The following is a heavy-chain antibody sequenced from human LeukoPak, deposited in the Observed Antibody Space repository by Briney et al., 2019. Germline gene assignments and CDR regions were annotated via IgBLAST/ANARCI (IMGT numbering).Heavy chain of an antibody. D-gene: IGHD6-6*01. CDR2: ITGSGGIS. CDR1: GFTFSSYA. CDR3: AKGARPDY. Sequence: PGGSLRLSCAASGFTFSSYAMTWVRQAPGKGLEWVSVITGSGGISCYADSVKGRFTISRDNSKNTLDLQMNSLRAEDTAVYYCAKGARPDYWGQGTLVTVSS. J-gene: IGHJ4*02. V-gene: IGHV3-23*01.